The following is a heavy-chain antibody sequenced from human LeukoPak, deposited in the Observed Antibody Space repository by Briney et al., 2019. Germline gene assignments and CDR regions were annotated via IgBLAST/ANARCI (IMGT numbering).Heavy chain of an antibody. Sequence: GGSLRLSCAASGFTFSSYGMHWVRQAPGKGLEWVAVIWYDGSNKYYADSVKGRFTISRDNSKNTPYLQMNSLRAEDTAVYYCARVGAPIDYGDYVLDYWGQGTLVTVSS. CDR1: GFTFSSYG. V-gene: IGHV3-33*01. D-gene: IGHD4-17*01. CDR3: ARVGAPIDYGDYVLDY. CDR2: IWYDGSNK. J-gene: IGHJ4*02.